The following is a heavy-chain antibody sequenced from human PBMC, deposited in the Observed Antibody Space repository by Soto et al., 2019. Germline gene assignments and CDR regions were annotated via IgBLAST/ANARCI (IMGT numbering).Heavy chain of an antibody. J-gene: IGHJ4*02. D-gene: IGHD2-2*01. V-gene: IGHV3-23*01. CDR2: VTGGGGDT. CDR1: GFPFSGYA. Sequence: GGSLRLSCAASGFPFSGYAMSWVRQAPGKGLEWFSAVTGGGGDTYYADSVKGRFTISRDNSDNTLYLQMNSLRAEDTAVYYCAKGSAASRPYYFDYWGQGTLVTVSS. CDR3: AKGSAASRPYYFDY.